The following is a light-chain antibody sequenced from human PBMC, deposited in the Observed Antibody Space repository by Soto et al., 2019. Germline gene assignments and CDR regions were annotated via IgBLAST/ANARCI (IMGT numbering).Light chain of an antibody. V-gene: IGKV3-11*01. CDR1: QSVGTF. CDR2: DAS. Sequence: EIVLTQSPATLSLSPGDRATLSCRASQSVGTFLAWYQQKPGQAPSLIIYDASNRATGIPARFSGTGSGTDFALTISIVEPEDFAVYYCQHRTNWPRTFGQGTKLDIK. J-gene: IGKJ2*01. CDR3: QHRTNWPRT.